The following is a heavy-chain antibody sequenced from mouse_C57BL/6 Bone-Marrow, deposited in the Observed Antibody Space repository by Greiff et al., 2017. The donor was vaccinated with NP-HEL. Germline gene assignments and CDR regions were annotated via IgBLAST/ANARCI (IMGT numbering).Heavy chain of an antibody. CDR3: AREGIYSAWFAY. D-gene: IGHD2-1*01. CDR1: GYTFTSYW. V-gene: IGHV1-50*01. Sequence: QVQLKQPGAELVKPGASVKLSCKASGYTFTSYWMQWVKQRPGQGLEWIGEIDPSDSYTNYNQKFKGKATLTVDTSSSTAYMQLSSLTSEDSAVYYCAREGIYSAWFAYWGQGTLVTVSA. J-gene: IGHJ3*01. CDR2: IDPSDSYT.